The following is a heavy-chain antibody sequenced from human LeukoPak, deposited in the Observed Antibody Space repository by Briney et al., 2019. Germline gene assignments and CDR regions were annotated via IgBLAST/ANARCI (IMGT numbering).Heavy chain of an antibody. CDR1: GFTFSSYT. Sequence: QPGGSLRLSCAASGFTFSSYTMNWVRQPPGKGLEWVSNIGTSSTTIYYADSVKGRSTISRDNAKNSLYLQMNSLRADDTAVYYCARFAAGGSYYYYMDVWGKGTTVTVSS. D-gene: IGHD6-25*01. J-gene: IGHJ6*03. CDR2: IGTSSTTI. CDR3: ARFAAGGSYYYYMDV. V-gene: IGHV3-48*01.